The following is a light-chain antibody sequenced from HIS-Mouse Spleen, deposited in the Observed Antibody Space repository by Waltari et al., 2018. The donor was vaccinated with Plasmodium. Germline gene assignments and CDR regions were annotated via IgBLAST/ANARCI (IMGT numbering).Light chain of an antibody. J-gene: IGKJ1*01. V-gene: IGKV1-39*01. CDR3: QQSYSTWT. CDR2: AAS. Sequence: DIQMTQSPSSLSASVGDRVTITCRASQSISNYLNWYQQKPGKAPKFLIYAASTLQSGVPSRFSGSGSGTEFTLTISSLQPEDFATYYCQQSYSTWTFGQWTKVEIK. CDR1: QSISNY.